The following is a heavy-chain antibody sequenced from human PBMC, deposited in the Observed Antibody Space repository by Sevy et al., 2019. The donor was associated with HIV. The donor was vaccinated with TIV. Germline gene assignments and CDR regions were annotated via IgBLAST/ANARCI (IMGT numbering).Heavy chain of an antibody. J-gene: IGHJ4*02. D-gene: IGHD3-22*01. CDR1: GGSFSGYY. V-gene: IGHV4-34*01. CDR3: ARGTGDSSGYYYFDY. Sequence: SETLSLTCAVYGGSFSGYYWSWIRQPPGKGLEWIGEINHSGSTNYNPPLKSRVTISVDTSKNQFSLKLSSVTAADTAVYYCARGTGDSSGYYYFDYWGQGTLVTVSS. CDR2: INHSGST.